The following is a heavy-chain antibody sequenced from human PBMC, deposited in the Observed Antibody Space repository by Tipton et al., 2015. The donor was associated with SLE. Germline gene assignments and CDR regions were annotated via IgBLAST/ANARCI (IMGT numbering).Heavy chain of an antibody. V-gene: IGHV3-30*03. CDR3: ARERPYDYGGNSGAFDI. D-gene: IGHD4-23*01. CDR1: GFTFSSYG. J-gene: IGHJ3*02. CDR2: ISYDGSNK. Sequence: SLRLSCAAPGFTFSSYGMHWVRQAPGKGLEWVAVISYDGSNKYYADSVKGRFTISRDNSKNTLYLQMNSLRAEDTAVYYCARERPYDYGGNSGAFDIWGQGTMVTVSS.